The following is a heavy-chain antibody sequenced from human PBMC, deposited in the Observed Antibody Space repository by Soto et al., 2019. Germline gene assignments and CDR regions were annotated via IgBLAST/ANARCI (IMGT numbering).Heavy chain of an antibody. CDR3: ATQAPECSSPYYYYYLDV. J-gene: IGHJ6*03. CDR2: INHTGST. Sequence: SETLSLTCAVYGGSFSGYYWSWIRQSPGKGLEWIGEINHTGSTNYNPSLKSRATISVDTSKNQFSLKLNSVTAADTAVYYCATQAPECSSPYYYYYLDVWGKGTTVTVSS. V-gene: IGHV4-34*01. CDR1: GGSFSGYY. D-gene: IGHD6-6*01.